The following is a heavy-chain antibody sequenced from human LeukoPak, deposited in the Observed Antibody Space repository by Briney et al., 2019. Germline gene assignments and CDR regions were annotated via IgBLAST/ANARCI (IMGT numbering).Heavy chain of an antibody. Sequence: GGSLRLSCEPSGFTFSSNWMSWVRQAPGKGLEWVANLNQDGSQKYYVDSVKGRFTISRDNAKNSLYLQMNSLRAEDTAVYYCARAYGCAFDNWGLGTLVTVSS. J-gene: IGHJ4*02. CDR2: LNQDGSQK. D-gene: IGHD2-8*01. V-gene: IGHV3-7*05. CDR3: ARAYGCAFDN. CDR1: GFTFSSNW.